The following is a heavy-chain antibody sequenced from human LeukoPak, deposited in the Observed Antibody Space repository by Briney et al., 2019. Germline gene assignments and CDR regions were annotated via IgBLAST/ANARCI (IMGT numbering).Heavy chain of an antibody. CDR2: IYSSGST. D-gene: IGHD5-24*01. Sequence: PGGPLRLSCAASGLTVSSNYMSWVRQAPGKGLEWVSLIYSSGSTYYADSVKGRFTISRGNSKNTLFLQMNSLTAEDTAMYYCTRTFLSGDGYKVGYFDYWGQGTLVTVSS. V-gene: IGHV3-53*01. CDR3: TRTFLSGDGYKVGYFDY. J-gene: IGHJ4*02. CDR1: GLTVSSNY.